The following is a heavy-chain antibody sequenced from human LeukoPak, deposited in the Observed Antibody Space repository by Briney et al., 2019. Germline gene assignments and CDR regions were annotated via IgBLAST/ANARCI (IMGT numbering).Heavy chain of an antibody. J-gene: IGHJ6*02. Sequence: GGSLRLSCAASGFTFSSYAMTWVRQAPGKGLEWVSSISGSGVRTDHADSVKGRFTISRDNSKNSLYLQMNSLRAEDTAVYYCARDLSPYGDYGVYYYGMDVWGQGTTVTVSS. CDR3: ARDLSPYGDYGVYYYGMDV. V-gene: IGHV3-23*01. D-gene: IGHD4-17*01. CDR2: ISGSGVRT. CDR1: GFTFSSYA.